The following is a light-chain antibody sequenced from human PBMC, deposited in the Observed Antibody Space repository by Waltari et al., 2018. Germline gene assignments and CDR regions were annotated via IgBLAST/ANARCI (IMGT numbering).Light chain of an antibody. Sequence: DIQMTQSPSTLSAYVGDRVTITCRASQSISSWLAWYQQKPGKAPKLLIYKASSLESGVPSRFSGSGSGTEFTLTISSLQPDDFATYYCQQYNSYSGTFGQGTKLEI. CDR1: QSISSW. CDR2: KAS. J-gene: IGKJ2*01. V-gene: IGKV1-5*03. CDR3: QQYNSYSGT.